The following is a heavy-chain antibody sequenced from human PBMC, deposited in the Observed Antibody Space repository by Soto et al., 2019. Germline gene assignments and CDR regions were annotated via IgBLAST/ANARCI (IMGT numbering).Heavy chain of an antibody. Sequence: GSLRLSCAASGFTFSIYAMNWVRQTPGKGLDWVSVITGSGGKTYYADSVKGRFTISRDNSKNTLYLQMNSLRAEDTAVYYCAKDTANVDYYYYGMDVWGQGTTVTVSS. CDR3: AKDTANVDYYYYGMDV. CDR2: ITGSGGKT. J-gene: IGHJ6*02. CDR1: GFTFSIYA. V-gene: IGHV3-23*01. D-gene: IGHD2-21*01.